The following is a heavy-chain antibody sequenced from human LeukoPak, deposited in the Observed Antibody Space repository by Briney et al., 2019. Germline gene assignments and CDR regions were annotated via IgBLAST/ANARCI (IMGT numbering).Heavy chain of an antibody. D-gene: IGHD6-19*01. Sequence: PGGSLRLSCAASGFNFRDHWMDWVRQAPGKGLEWVGHIKTDGSETYYLDSLKGRISISRDNTNNALYLQMNSLRVEDTALYYCVKNDGWFHLAQWGQGTPVTVSS. CDR1: GFNFRDHW. J-gene: IGHJ4*02. V-gene: IGHV3-7*03. CDR3: VKNDGWFHLAQ. CDR2: IKTDGSET.